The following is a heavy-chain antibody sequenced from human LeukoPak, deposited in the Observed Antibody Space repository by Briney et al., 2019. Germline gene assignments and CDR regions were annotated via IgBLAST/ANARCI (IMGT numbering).Heavy chain of an antibody. D-gene: IGHD5-18*01. CDR1: GGSISSYY. CDR3: ARVSDTAMVTGYFDY. V-gene: IGHV4-59*01. Sequence: SETLSLTCTVSGGSISSYYWSWIRQPPGKGLEWIGYIYYSGSTNYNPSLKSRVTISVDTSKNQFSLKLSSVTVADTAVYYCARVSDTAMVTGYFDYWGQGTLVTVSS. CDR2: IYYSGST. J-gene: IGHJ4*02.